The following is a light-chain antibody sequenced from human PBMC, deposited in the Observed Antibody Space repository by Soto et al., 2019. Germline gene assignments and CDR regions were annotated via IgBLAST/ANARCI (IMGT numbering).Light chain of an antibody. CDR2: WAS. CDR1: QSVLYSSNNKNY. V-gene: IGKV4-1*01. J-gene: IGKJ1*01. CDR3: QQYYRSRT. Sequence: DIVMTQSPDSLAVSLGERATISCKSSQSVLYSSNNKNYLAWYQQKPGQPPKLLIYWASTRESGVPDRFTGSGSATDFTLTINSLQVEDVAVYYCQQYYRSRTFGQGTKVEIK.